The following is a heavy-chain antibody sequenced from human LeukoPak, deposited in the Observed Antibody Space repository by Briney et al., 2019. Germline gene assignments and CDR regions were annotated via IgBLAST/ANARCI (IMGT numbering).Heavy chain of an antibody. V-gene: IGHV4-59*08. Sequence: PSETLSLTCTVSGGSISSYYWSWIRQPPGKGLEWIGYIYYSGSTNYNPSLKSRVTISVDTSKNQFSLKLSSVTAADTAVYYCARHQTPNPGIAASFDYWGQGTLVTVSS. CDR1: GGSISSYY. CDR3: ARHQTPNPGIAASFDY. J-gene: IGHJ4*02. D-gene: IGHD6-13*01. CDR2: IYYSGST.